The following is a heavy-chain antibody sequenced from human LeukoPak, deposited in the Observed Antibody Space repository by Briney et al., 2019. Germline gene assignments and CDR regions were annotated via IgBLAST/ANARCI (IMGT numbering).Heavy chain of an antibody. Sequence: PGGSLRLSCAASGFTFDDYAMHWVRQAPGKGLEWVSGISWNSGSIGYADSVKGRFTISRDNAKNSLYLQMNSLRAEDTALYYCAKDDYDILTGPIDYWGQGTLVTVSS. CDR2: ISWNSGSI. J-gene: IGHJ4*02. CDR1: GFTFDDYA. V-gene: IGHV3-9*01. D-gene: IGHD3-9*01. CDR3: AKDDYDILTGPIDY.